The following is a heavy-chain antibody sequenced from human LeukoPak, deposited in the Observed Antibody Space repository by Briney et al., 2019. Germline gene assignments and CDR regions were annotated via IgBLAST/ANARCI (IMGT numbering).Heavy chain of an antibody. D-gene: IGHD4-23*01. J-gene: IGHJ2*01. CDR3: ARDHGGKVDRYFDL. Sequence: ASVKVSCKASGYPFGSYGISWVRQAPGQGLEWMGWNSGYKGNTKYAQKFQGRVTMTTDTSTSTAYMELRSLRSDDTAEYYCARDHGGKVDRYFDLWGRGTLVTVSS. V-gene: IGHV1-18*01. CDR1: GYPFGSYG. CDR2: NSGYKGNT.